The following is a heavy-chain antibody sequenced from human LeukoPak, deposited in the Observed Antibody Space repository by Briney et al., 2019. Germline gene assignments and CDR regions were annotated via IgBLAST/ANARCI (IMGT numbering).Heavy chain of an antibody. CDR2: IYHSGST. CDR3: AKGLDSSGYYSFDY. V-gene: IGHV4-4*02. CDR1: GGSISSNNW. J-gene: IGHJ4*02. D-gene: IGHD3-22*01. Sequence: SETLSLTCTVSGGSISSNNWWSWVRQPPGKGLEWIGEIYHSGSTNYNPSLKSRVTMSVDKSKNQLSLKLSSVTAADTAVYYCAKGLDSSGYYSFDYWGREPWSPSPQ.